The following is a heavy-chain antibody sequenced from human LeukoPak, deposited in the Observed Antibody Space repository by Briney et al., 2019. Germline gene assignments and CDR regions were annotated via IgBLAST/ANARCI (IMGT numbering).Heavy chain of an antibody. D-gene: IGHD6-13*01. CDR3: ARDGTAAGLYFDL. V-gene: IGHV3-7*01. CDR2: IRQDGGEK. Sequence: GGSLRLSCAVSGFTFTDYWMNWVRQAPGKGLEWVASIRQDGGEKSYVDSVKGRFTISRDNTKSSLYLQKNSLRAEDPAWYHCARDGTAAGLYFDLWGQGTLVTVSS. J-gene: IGHJ4*01. CDR1: GFTFTDYW.